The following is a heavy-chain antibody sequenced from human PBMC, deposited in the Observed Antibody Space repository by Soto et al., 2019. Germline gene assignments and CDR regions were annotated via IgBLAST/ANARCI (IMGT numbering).Heavy chain of an antibody. CDR1: GFTFSSYS. CDR2: ISSSSSYI. CDR3: ARGEDSGSYYYYYYMDV. V-gene: IGHV3-21*01. Sequence: GGSLRLSCAASGFTFSSYSMNWVRQAPGKGLEWVSSISSSSSYIYYADSVKGRFTISIDNAKNSLYLQMNSLRAEDTAVYYCARGEDSGSYYYYYYMDVWGKGTTVTVSS. J-gene: IGHJ6*03. D-gene: IGHD1-26*01.